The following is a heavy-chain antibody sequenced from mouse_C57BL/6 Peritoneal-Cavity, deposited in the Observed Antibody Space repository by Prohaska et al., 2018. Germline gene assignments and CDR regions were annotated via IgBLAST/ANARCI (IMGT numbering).Heavy chain of an antibody. CDR1: GYTFTDYY. Sequence: QVQLQQSGPELVKPGASVKISCKASGYTFTDYYINWVKQRTGQGLEWIGWIFPGSGSTYYNEKFKVKATLTVDKSSSTAYMLLSSLTSEDSAVYFCARGQFITTVVAFDYWGQGTTLTVSS. CDR2: IFPGSGST. D-gene: IGHD1-1*01. CDR3: ARGQFITTVVAFDY. V-gene: IGHV1-75*01. J-gene: IGHJ2*01.